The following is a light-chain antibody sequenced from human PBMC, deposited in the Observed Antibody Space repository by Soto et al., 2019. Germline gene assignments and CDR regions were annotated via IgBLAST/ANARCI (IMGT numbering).Light chain of an antibody. CDR2: EVS. J-gene: IGLJ1*01. CDR3: SSYTAGGTI. Sequence: QSALTQPASVSGSLGQSITISCTGTSGDVGGYYYVSWYQQLPGKAPKLMISEVSNRPSGVSNRFSGSKSGNTASLTISGLQAEDEADYYCSSYTAGGTIFGTGTKVTVL. V-gene: IGLV2-14*01. CDR1: SGDVGGYYY.